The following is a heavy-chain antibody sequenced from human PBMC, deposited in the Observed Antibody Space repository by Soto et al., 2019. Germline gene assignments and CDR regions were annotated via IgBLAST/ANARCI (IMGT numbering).Heavy chain of an antibody. CDR3: ARQGSILVPSPNCYLDY. J-gene: IGHJ4*02. CDR2: IWYDGSNK. Sequence: GGSLRLSCAASGFAFSSYGMNWVRQAPGKGLEWVALIWYDGSNKYYADSVKGRFTISRDNSKNTLFLQMNSLRAEDTAVYYCARQGSILVPSPNCYLDYWGQGSLVTVSS. D-gene: IGHD2-2*01. V-gene: IGHV3-33*01. CDR1: GFAFSSYG.